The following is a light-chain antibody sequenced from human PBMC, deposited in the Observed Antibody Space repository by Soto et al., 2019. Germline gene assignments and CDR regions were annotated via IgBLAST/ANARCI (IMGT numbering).Light chain of an antibody. J-gene: IGLJ1*01. Sequence: QLVLTQPPSASASLGASVTLTCTLSSGYSNYKVDWYQQRPGKGPRFVMRVGTGGIEGSKGDGIPDRFSVLGSGLNRYLTIKNIQEEDESDYHCGADHGSGSNFVYVFGTGTKLTVL. V-gene: IGLV9-49*01. CDR2: VGTGGIEG. CDR3: GADHGSGSNFVYV. CDR1: SGYSNYK.